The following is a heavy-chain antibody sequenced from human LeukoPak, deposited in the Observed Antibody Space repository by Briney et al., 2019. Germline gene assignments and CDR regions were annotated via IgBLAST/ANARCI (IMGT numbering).Heavy chain of an antibody. Sequence: GGSLRLSCSASGFTFSSYAMRWVRQAPGKGLEYVSGISGNGGSTNYEDSVKGRFTISRDNSKNTLYLQMSSLRAEDTAVYYCVRGHSSSSNYSDYWGQGSLVTVSS. J-gene: IGHJ4*02. CDR1: GFTFSSYA. CDR3: VRGHSSSSNYSDY. D-gene: IGHD6-6*01. CDR2: ISGNGGST. V-gene: IGHV3-64D*09.